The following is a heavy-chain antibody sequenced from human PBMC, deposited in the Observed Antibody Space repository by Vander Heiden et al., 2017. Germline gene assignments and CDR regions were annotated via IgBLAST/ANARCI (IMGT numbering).Heavy chain of an antibody. CDR1: GFTFRSHS. V-gene: IGHV3-48*02. CDR2: ISGDSNVI. J-gene: IGHJ4*02. CDR3: VRSKRNGFDY. Sequence: EVQLVESGGNLVQPGGSLRLSCAASGFTFRSHSMNWVRQAPGKGLEWIAYISGDSNVIYYGESVKGRFTISRDSDRNSVHLQMTSLRDDDTALYYCVRSKRNGFDYWGQGTLVIVSS.